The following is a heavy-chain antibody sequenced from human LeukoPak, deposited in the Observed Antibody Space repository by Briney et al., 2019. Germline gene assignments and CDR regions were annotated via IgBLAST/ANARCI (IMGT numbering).Heavy chain of an antibody. D-gene: IGHD4-11*01. V-gene: IGHV3-33*01. CDR1: GFTFSSYG. CDR3: ARATPPYGYSNYVAFDY. J-gene: IGHJ4*02. CDR2: IWYDGSNK. Sequence: GGSLRPSCAASGFTFSSYGMHWVRQAPGKGLEWVAVIWYDGSNKYYADSVKGRFTISRDNSKNTLYLQMNSLRAEDTAVYYCARATPPYGYSNYVAFDYWGQGTLVTVSS.